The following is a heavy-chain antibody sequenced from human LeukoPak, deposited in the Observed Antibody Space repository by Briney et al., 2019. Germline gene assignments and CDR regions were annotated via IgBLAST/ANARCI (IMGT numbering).Heavy chain of an antibody. CDR1: GYTFTSYG. CDR2: ISAYNGNT. V-gene: IGHV1-18*01. CDR3: ARFGHQMTTFSGMDV. J-gene: IGHJ6*02. Sequence: ASVKVSCKPSGYTFTSYGISWVRQAPGQGLEWMGWISAYNGNTNYAQKLQGRVTMTTDTSTSTAYMELRSLRSDDTAVYYCARFGHQMTTFSGMDVWGQGTTVTVSS. D-gene: IGHD3-16*01.